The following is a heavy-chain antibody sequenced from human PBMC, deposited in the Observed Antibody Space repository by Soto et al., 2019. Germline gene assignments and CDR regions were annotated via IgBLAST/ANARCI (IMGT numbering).Heavy chain of an antibody. V-gene: IGHV3-74*01. J-gene: IGHJ4*02. CDR2: INSDGSST. CDR3: ARDSGYCSSTSCLR. Sequence: GGSLRLSCAASGITFSNYWMHWVRQAPGKGLVWVSRINSDGSSTNYADSVKGRFTISRDNAKNTLYLQMNSLRAEDTAMYYCARDSGYCSSTSCLRWGQGTLVTVSS. D-gene: IGHD2-2*01. CDR1: GITFSNYW.